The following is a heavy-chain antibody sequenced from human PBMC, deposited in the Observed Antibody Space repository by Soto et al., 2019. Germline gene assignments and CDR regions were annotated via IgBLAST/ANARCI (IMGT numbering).Heavy chain of an antibody. CDR2: INPNSGGT. D-gene: IGHD3-10*01. V-gene: IGHV1-2*04. Sequence: SVKVSCKASGYTFPSYAMHWVLLAPGQRLEWMGWINPNSGGTKYSQKFQGWVTMTRDTSISTAYMELSGLRSDDTAVYYCARGMVRGDDAFDIWGQGTMVTVSS. CDR1: GYTFPSYA. CDR3: ARGMVRGDDAFDI. J-gene: IGHJ3*02.